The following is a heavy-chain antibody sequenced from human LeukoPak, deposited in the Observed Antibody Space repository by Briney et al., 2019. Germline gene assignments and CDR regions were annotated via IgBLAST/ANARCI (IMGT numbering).Heavy chain of an antibody. CDR1: GFSFSTYG. CDR3: ARNRIPTSITPDS. V-gene: IGHV3-30*03. CDR2: IPFDSSNK. Sequence: PGGSLRLSCAASGFSFSTYGMHRVRQAPDTGLEWVAVIPFDSSNKYYADSVRGRFTISRDNSKNTLYLQMNSLRPEDTAVYYCARNRIPTSITPDSWGQGTLVTVSS. J-gene: IGHJ5*01. D-gene: IGHD2-2*02.